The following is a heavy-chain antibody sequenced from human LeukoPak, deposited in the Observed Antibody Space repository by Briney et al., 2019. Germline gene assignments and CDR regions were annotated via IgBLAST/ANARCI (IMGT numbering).Heavy chain of an antibody. D-gene: IGHD4-17*01. CDR2: INSDASST. J-gene: IGHJ5*02. Sequence: PGGSLRLSCAASGFTFSSYWMHWVRQAPGKGQVWVSRINSDASSTNYADSVKGRFTISRDNAKNILYLQMNSLRAEDTAVYYCARDRRTQWGGDENWFDPWGQGTLVTVSS. CDR3: ARDRRTQWGGDENWFDP. CDR1: GFTFSSYW. V-gene: IGHV3-74*01.